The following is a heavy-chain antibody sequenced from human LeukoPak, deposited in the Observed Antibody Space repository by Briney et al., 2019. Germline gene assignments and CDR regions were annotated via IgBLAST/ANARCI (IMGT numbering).Heavy chain of an antibody. CDR3: ARHIGGGIEDMDV. J-gene: IGHJ6*03. CDR2: IYVTGST. Sequence: SETLSLTCTVSGGSIGTYYWSWIRQSPGKGLEWIGYIYVTGSTRYNPYLQSRVTISVDTSRNQFFLKMSSVTAADTAVYYCARHIGGGIEDMDVWGKGTKVTVS. CDR1: GGSIGTYY. D-gene: IGHD3-16*02. V-gene: IGHV4-59*01.